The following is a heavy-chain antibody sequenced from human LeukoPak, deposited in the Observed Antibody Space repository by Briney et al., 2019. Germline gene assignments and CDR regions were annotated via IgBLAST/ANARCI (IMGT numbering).Heavy chain of an antibody. J-gene: IGHJ4*02. CDR3: ARVTYDSSGYYYLNY. V-gene: IGHV1-69*04. D-gene: IGHD3-22*01. Sequence: WXGRXXPIFGIANYAQKFQGRVTITADKSTSTAYMELSSLRSEDTAVYYCARVTYDSSGYYYLNYWGQGTLVTVSS. CDR2: XXPIFGIA.